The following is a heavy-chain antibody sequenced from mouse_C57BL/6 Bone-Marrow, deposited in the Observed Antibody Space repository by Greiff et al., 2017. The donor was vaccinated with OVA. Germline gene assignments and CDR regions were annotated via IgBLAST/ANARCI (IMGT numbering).Heavy chain of an antibody. J-gene: IGHJ3*01. D-gene: IGHD1-1*01. CDR1: GFNIKDDY. CDR3: TTGYFSAY. CDR2: IDPENGDT. V-gene: IGHV14-4*01. Sequence: VQLQQSGAELVRPGASVKLSCTASGFNIKDDYMHWVKQRPEQGLEWIGWIDPENGDTEYASKFQGKATITADTSSNTAYLQLSSLTSEDTAVYYCTTGYFSAYWGQGTLVTVSA.